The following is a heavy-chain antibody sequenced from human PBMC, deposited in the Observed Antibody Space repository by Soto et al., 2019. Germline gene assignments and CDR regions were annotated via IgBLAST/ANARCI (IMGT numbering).Heavy chain of an antibody. V-gene: IGHV3-23*01. J-gene: IGHJ4*02. CDR3: AKEGDSSWSDY. Sequence: GGSLRLSCAASGFTFTSYAMTWVRQAPGKGLEWVSAISGSGGSTYYADSVKGRFTISRDNSKSTLYLQMNSLRVEDTAVYYCAKEGDSSWSDYWGQGTLVTVSS. CDR2: ISGSGGST. CDR1: GFTFTSYA. D-gene: IGHD6-13*01.